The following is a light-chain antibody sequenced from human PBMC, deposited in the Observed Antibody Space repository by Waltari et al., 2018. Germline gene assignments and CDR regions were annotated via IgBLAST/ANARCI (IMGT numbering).Light chain of an antibody. CDR3: CSYASGNSIL. J-gene: IGLJ2*01. CDR2: EVS. V-gene: IGLV2-14*03. CDR1: SSDVGGYIY. Sequence: QSALTQPASMSGSPGQSITIPCTGTSSDVGGYIYVSWYQQHPGEAPKLMIFEVSRRPSGVSDRFSVSKTGNTASLTISGLQAEDEADYCCSYASGNSILFGGGTKVTVL.